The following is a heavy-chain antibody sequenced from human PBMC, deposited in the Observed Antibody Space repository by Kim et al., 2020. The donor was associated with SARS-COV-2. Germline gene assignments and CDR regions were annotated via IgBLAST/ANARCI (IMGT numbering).Heavy chain of an antibody. CDR3: AREGARIAAAGTVRGGGEIYYYYYYMDV. CDR1: GFTFSDYY. J-gene: IGHJ6*03. D-gene: IGHD6-13*01. Sequence: GGSLRLSCAASGFTFSDYYMSWIRQAPGKGLEWVSYISSSGSTIYYADSVKGRFTISRDNAKNSLYLQMNSLRAEDTAVYYCAREGARIAAAGTVRGGGEIYYYYYYMDVWGKGTTVTVSS. V-gene: IGHV3-11*01. CDR2: ISSSGSTI.